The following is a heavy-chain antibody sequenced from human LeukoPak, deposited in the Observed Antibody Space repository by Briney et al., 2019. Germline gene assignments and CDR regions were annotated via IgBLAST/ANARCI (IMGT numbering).Heavy chain of an antibody. Sequence: GGSLRLSCAASGFTFNNYAMSWVRQAPGKGLEWVAAICGNGGRTYYTDSVKGRFTISRDNPKNTLYLLMHSLSAEDTALYSSAKDSYRDYFVSSGQGTPVTVSS. CDR3: AKDSYRDYFVS. J-gene: IGHJ4*02. D-gene: IGHD1-26*01. V-gene: IGHV3-23*01. CDR1: GFTFNNYA. CDR2: ICGNGGRT.